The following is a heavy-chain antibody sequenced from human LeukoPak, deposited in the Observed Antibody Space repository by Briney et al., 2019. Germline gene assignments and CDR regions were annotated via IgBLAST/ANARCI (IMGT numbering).Heavy chain of an antibody. V-gene: IGHV1-2*06. Sequence: GASVKVSCKASGYTFTGYYMHWVRHAPEQGLEWMGLINPNSGGTNYAQKFQGTVTMTRDTPVSTPYMELSTLRSCGTAVSYCVIVPSMAAAPYYMDVWGEGPTVTVSS. CDR2: INPNSGGT. D-gene: IGHD6-13*01. J-gene: IGHJ6*03. CDR3: VIVPSMAAAPYYMDV. CDR1: GYTFTGYY.